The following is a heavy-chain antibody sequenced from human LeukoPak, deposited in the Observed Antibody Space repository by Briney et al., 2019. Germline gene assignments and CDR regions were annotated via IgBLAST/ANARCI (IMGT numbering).Heavy chain of an antibody. Sequence: PGRSLRLSCVGSGFTFSDYAIHWVRQAPGKGLEWVAVAAHDEVGKQFADSVKGRSTLSRDNSRDSVHLQMNRLRDEDTGVYYCAKDRGYGEHEPFESWGQGSLVTVSS. D-gene: IGHD4-17*01. J-gene: IGHJ4*02. V-gene: IGHV3-30*18. CDR3: AKDRGYGEHEPFES. CDR2: AAHDEVGK. CDR1: GFTFSDYA.